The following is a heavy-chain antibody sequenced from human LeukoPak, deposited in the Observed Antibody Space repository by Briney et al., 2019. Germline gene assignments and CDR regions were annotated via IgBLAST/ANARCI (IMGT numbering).Heavy chain of an antibody. CDR1: GFTFSNYW. CDR3: AKDQGVYGILWWPGY. Sequence: PGGSLRLSCAASGFTFSNYWMHWVRQAPGKGLVWVSRINSDGINTSYADSVKGRFTISRDNSKNTLYLQMNSLRAEDTALYYCAKDQGVYGILWWPGYWGQGTLVTVSS. CDR2: INSDGINT. V-gene: IGHV3-74*01. D-gene: IGHD2-21*01. J-gene: IGHJ4*02.